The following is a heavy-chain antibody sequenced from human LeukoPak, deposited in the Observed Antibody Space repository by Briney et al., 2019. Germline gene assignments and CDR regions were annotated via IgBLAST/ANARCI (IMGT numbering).Heavy chain of an antibody. CDR1: GGSISSYY. CDR3: ARDASGYSPWDFDY. V-gene: IGHV4-59*01. J-gene: IGHJ4*02. CDR2: IYYSGST. Sequence: SETLSLTCTVSGGSISSYYWSWIRQPPGKGLEWVGYIYYSGSTNYNPSLKSRVTISVDTSKNQFSLKLSSVTAADTAVYYCARDASGYSPWDFDYWGQGTLVTVSS. D-gene: IGHD3-22*01.